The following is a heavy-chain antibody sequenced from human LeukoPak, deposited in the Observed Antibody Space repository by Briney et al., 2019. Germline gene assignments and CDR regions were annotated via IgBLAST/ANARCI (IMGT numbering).Heavy chain of an antibody. CDR3: AGSAVPAALLFY. V-gene: IGHV4-61*02. J-gene: IGHJ4*02. D-gene: IGHD2-2*02. Sequence: PSQTLSLTCTVSGGSISSGSYYWSWIRQPGGKGLEWIVRIYTSGSTNYNPSLKRRVTISVDTSKNQFSLKLSSVTAADTAVYYCAGSAVPAALLFYWGQGTLVTVSS. CDR2: IYTSGST. CDR1: GGSISSGSYY.